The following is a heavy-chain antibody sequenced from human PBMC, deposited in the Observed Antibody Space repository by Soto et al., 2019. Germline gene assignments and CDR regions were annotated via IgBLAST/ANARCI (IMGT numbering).Heavy chain of an antibody. V-gene: IGHV3-48*01. CDR3: ARAYYYDSSGYLNWFDP. J-gene: IGHJ5*02. CDR2: ISSSSSTI. D-gene: IGHD3-22*01. Sequence: PGGSLRLSCAASGFTFSSYAMSWVRQAPGKGLEWVSSISSSSSTIYYADSVKGRFTISRDNAKNTLYLQMNSLRAEDTAVYYCARAYYYDSSGYLNWFDPWGQGTLVTVSS. CDR1: GFTFSSYA.